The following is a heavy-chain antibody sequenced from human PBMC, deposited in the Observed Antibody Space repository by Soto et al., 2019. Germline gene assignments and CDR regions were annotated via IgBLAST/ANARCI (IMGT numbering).Heavy chain of an antibody. CDR2: VYYSGST. D-gene: IGHD1-26*01. Sequence: QVQLQESGPGLVKPSETLSLTCTVSGGSVSSGSYYWSWFRQPPGKGLEWIGYVYYSGSTNYNPSLKSRVTISVDTSKNQFSLKLSSVTAADTAVYYCARGDGASRACWFDPWGQGTLVTVSS. CDR1: GGSVSSGSYY. J-gene: IGHJ5*02. V-gene: IGHV4-61*01. CDR3: ARGDGASRACWFDP.